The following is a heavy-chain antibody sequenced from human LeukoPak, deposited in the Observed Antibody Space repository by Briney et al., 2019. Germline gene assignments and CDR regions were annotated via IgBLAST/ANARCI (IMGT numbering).Heavy chain of an antibody. V-gene: IGHV1-18*01. CDR3: ARSGYSYGIYYYYYMDV. Sequence: GASVKVSCKASGYTFTSYGISWVRQAPGQGIEWMGWISAYNGNTNYAQKLQGRVTMTTDTSTSTAYMELRSLRSDDTAVYYCARSGYSYGIYYYYYMDVWGKGTTVTVSS. D-gene: IGHD5-18*01. J-gene: IGHJ6*03. CDR1: GYTFTSYG. CDR2: ISAYNGNT.